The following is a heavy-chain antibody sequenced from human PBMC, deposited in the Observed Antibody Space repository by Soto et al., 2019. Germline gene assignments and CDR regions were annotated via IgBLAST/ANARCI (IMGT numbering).Heavy chain of an antibody. V-gene: IGHV1-69*12. CDR1: GGNFKNYG. J-gene: IGHJ4*02. D-gene: IGHD2-21*01. CDR2: IVPSFGMA. CDR3: AREIAALRFHF. Sequence: QVQLVQSGAEVKKPGSSVRVSCKTSGGNFKNYGLSWVRQAPGLGLEWMGGIVPSFGMANYGQIFQGRVTITADETTAPVYMELSSLKYEDTAIYYCAREIAALRFHFWGQGTLVTVSS.